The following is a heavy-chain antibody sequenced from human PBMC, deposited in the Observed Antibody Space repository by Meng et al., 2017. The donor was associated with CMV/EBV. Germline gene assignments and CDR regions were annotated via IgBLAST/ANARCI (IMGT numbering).Heavy chain of an antibody. D-gene: IGHD1-26*01. CDR1: GFTFSSYS. CDR3: ARGTNKGWELLYYFDY. Sequence: GGSLRLSCAAPGFTFSSYSMNWVRQAPGKGLEWVSSISSSSSYIYYADSVKGRFTISRDNAKNSLYLQMNSLRAEDTAVYYCARGTNKGWELLYYFDYWGQGTLVTVSS. V-gene: IGHV3-21*01. CDR2: ISSSSSYI. J-gene: IGHJ4*02.